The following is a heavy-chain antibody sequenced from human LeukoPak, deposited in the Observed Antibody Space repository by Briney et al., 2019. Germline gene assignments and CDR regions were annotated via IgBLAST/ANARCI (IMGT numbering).Heavy chain of an antibody. CDR3: ARGVGGDAFDI. CDR2: IYTSGST. J-gene: IGHJ3*02. Sequence: TSSETLSLTCTGSGGSISSGSYYWSWIRQPSGKGLEWIGRIYTSGSTNYNPSLKSRVTISVDTSKNQFSLKLSSVTAADTAVYYCARGVGGDAFDIWGQGTMVTVSS. CDR1: GGSISSGSYY. D-gene: IGHD2-15*01. V-gene: IGHV4-61*02.